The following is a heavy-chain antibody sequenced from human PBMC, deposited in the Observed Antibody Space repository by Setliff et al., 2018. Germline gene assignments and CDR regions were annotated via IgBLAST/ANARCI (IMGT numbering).Heavy chain of an antibody. D-gene: IGHD1-20*01. CDR1: GDSLSDYY. CDR3: ARDGGINMVKTYYYGLDV. CDR2: INHRGST. J-gene: IGHJ6*02. V-gene: IGHV4-34*01. Sequence: SETLSLTCAVYGDSLSDYYWSWIRQAPGKGPEWIEEINHRGSTNYSPSLRGRFTIFRDSAKNSLFLQMNSLRIEDMGIYYCARDGGINMVKTYYYGLDVWGQGTTVTVSS.